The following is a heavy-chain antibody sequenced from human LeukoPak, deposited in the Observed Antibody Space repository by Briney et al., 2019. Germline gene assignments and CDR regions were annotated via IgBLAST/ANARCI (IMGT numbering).Heavy chain of an antibody. CDR1: GFTFDDYA. J-gene: IGHJ4*02. CDR3: AKGSTGSFLTDY. D-gene: IGHD1-26*01. V-gene: IGHV3-9*01. CDR2: ISWNSGSI. Sequence: GRSLRLSCAASGFTFDDYAMHWVRQAPGKGLEWVSGISWNSGSIGYADSVKGRFTISRDNAKKSLFLQTNSLRAEDTALYYCAKGSTGSFLTDYWGQGTLVTVSS.